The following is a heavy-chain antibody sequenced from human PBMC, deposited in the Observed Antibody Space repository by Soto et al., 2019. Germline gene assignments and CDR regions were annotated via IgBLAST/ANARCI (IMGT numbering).Heavy chain of an antibody. Sequence: RASVKVSCKASGYTFTSYAMHWVRQAPGQRLEWMGWINAGNGNTKYSQKFQGRVTITRDTSASTAYMELSSLRSEDTAVYYCAREWIHYYYYGMDVWGQGTTVTVSS. CDR3: AREWIHYYYYGMDV. CDR2: INAGNGNT. J-gene: IGHJ6*02. CDR1: GYTFTSYA. V-gene: IGHV1-3*01. D-gene: IGHD5-18*01.